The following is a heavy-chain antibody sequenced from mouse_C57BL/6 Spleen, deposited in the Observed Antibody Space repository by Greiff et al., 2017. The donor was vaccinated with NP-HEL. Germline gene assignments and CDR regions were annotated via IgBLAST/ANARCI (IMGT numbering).Heavy chain of an antibody. Sequence: VQLQQPGAELVMPGASVKLSCKASGYTFTSYWMHWVKQRPGQGLEWIGEIDPSDSYTNYNQKFKGKSTLTVDKSSSTAYMQLSSLTSEDSAVYYCAIYYYGSSPDWYFDVWGTGTTVTVSS. D-gene: IGHD1-1*01. J-gene: IGHJ1*03. CDR1: GYTFTSYW. CDR2: IDPSDSYT. V-gene: IGHV1-69*01. CDR3: AIYYYGSSPDWYFDV.